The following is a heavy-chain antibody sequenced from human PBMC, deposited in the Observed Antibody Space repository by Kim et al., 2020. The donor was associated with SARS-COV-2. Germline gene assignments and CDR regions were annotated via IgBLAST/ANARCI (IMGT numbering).Heavy chain of an antibody. D-gene: IGHD6-13*01. J-gene: IGHJ4*02. V-gene: IGHV3-7*01. CDR3: TRGGKQHLVN. CDR2: IKEDGSEK. CDR1: GFTFTNYW. Sequence: GGSLRLSCAASGFTFTNYWMSWVRQAPGKGLEWVANIKEDGSEKYYVDSVKGRFTISRDNAKNSLYLHMNSLTAEDTAVYHCTRGGKQHLVNWGQGTLVTVSS.